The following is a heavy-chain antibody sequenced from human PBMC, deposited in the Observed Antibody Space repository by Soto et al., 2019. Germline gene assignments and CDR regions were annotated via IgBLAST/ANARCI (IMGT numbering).Heavy chain of an antibody. Sequence: GGSLRLSCAASGFTFSNYWMNWVRQAPGKGLEWVANIQEHGNDKNYVDSVKGRFTISRDNAEASLFLQMNSLRTEDTAVYYCARGHDLVVPIGRRENVYYYRLDVW. J-gene: IGHJ6*01. CDR3: ARGHDLVVPIGRRENVYYYRLDV. D-gene: IGHD2-2*01. CDR1: GFTFSNYW. V-gene: IGHV3-7*03. CDR2: IQEHGNDK.